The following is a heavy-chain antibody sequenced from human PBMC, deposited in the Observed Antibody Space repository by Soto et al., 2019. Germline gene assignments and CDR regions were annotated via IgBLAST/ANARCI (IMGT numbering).Heavy chain of an antibody. CDR1: GGSISRYY. J-gene: IGHJ4*02. CDR3: ARDKITGLFDY. D-gene: IGHD2-8*02. CDR2: IYYSGST. V-gene: IGHV4-59*12. Sequence: SETLSLTCTVSGGSISRYYWIWIRQPPGKGLEWIGYIYYSGSTNYNPSLKSRVTISVDTSKNQFSLKLSSVTAADTAVYYCARDKITGLFDYWGQGTQVTVS.